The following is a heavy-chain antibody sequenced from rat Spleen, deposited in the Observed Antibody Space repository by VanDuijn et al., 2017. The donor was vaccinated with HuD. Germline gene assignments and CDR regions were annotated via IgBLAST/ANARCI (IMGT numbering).Heavy chain of an antibody. CDR3: ARGLNWDRYFDF. CDR1: GFTFSRSV. V-gene: IGHV5-43*01. J-gene: IGHJ1*01. D-gene: IGHD5-1*01. Sequence: EVHLVESGGGLVQPGSSLKVSCVASGFTFSRSVMHWFRQAPDNGIEWLAYINADSGSTHYAETVKGRFTIARDNAKNLVDMQLSSLRSEDTAMYYCARGLNWDRYFDFWGPGTMVTVST. CDR2: INADSGST.